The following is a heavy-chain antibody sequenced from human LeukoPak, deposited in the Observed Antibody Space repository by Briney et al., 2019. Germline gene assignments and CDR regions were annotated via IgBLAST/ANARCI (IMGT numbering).Heavy chain of an antibody. Sequence: PGGSLRLSCAASGFTFSSYGMHWVRQAPGKGLEWVAVISYDGSNKYYADSVKGRFTISRDNSKNTLYLQMDSLRAEDTAVYYCASPQAGLVSSFDYWGQGTLVTVSS. CDR1: GFTFSSYG. D-gene: IGHD1-14*01. J-gene: IGHJ4*02. CDR2: ISYDGSNK. V-gene: IGHV3-30*03. CDR3: ASPQAGLVSSFDY.